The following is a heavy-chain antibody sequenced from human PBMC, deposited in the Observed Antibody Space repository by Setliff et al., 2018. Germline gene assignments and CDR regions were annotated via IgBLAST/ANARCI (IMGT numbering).Heavy chain of an antibody. CDR1: GGSISSSRYS. J-gene: IGHJ4*02. V-gene: IGHV4-39*07. D-gene: IGHD3-3*01. CDR2: INHSGTT. Sequence: PSETLSLTCSVSGGSISSSRYSWGWVRQSPGKGLDWIGEINHSGTTNYDPSLEGRISISVDTSKRQFSLKLSSVTAADMAVYYCRFWSGYYKNDYWAQGTLVTVSS. CDR3: RFWSGYYKNDY.